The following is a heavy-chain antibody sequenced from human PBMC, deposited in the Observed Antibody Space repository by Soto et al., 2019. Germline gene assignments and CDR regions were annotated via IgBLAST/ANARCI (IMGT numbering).Heavy chain of an antibody. CDR1: GFTVSSNY. D-gene: IGHD3-9*01. CDR2: IYSGGSI. J-gene: IGHJ6*02. CDR3: AKGVEYYDSLIGV. Sequence: GGSLRLSCAASGFTVSSNYMRWVRQAPGKGLEWVSDIYSGGSIYYADCVKGRFIISRDDSKNTLFLQMNSLRAEDTAVYYCAKGVEYYDSLIGVWGQGTTVTFSS. V-gene: IGHV3-66*01.